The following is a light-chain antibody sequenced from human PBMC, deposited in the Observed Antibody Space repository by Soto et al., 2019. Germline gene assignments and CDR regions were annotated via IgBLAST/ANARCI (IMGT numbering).Light chain of an antibody. CDR2: DAS. V-gene: IGKV3-11*01. CDR1: QSVSGY. Sequence: EIVLTQSPATPSLSPGERATLSCRASQSVSGYLAWYQQKPGQAPRLLIYDASNRATGIPARFSGSGSGTDFTLTISRLEPEDFAVYYCQQYGSSGTFGQGTKVDI. CDR3: QQYGSSGT. J-gene: IGKJ1*01.